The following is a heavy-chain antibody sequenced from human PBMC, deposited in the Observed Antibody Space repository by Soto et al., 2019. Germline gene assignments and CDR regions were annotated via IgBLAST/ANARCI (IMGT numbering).Heavy chain of an antibody. V-gene: IGHV3-30*03. D-gene: IGHD3-10*01. Sequence: QVQLVESGGGLVKPGRSLRLSCAASGFTVSSDCMHWVRQAPGKGLEWVAGISRDGGTKYYADSVKGRFSISRDNSRNTLFVEMNSLRGDDRAVHYFTCEVASGYWGQGTLLTVSS. J-gene: IGHJ4*02. CDR3: TCEVASGY. CDR1: GFTVSSDC. CDR2: ISRDGGTK.